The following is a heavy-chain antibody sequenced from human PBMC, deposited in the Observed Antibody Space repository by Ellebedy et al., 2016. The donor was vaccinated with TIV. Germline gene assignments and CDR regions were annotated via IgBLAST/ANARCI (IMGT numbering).Heavy chain of an antibody. J-gene: IGHJ6*02. Sequence: GGSLRLXXAASGFTFSSYAMHWVRQAPGKGLEWVAVISYDGSNKYYADSVKGRFTISRDNSKNTLYLQMNSLRAEDTAVYYCARETVRGVMDVWGQGTTVTVSS. D-gene: IGHD3-10*01. V-gene: IGHV3-30-3*01. CDR1: GFTFSSYA. CDR2: ISYDGSNK. CDR3: ARETVRGVMDV.